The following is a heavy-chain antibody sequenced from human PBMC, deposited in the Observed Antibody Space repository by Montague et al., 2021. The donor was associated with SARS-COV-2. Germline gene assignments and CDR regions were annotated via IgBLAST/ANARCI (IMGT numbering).Heavy chain of an antibody. V-gene: IGHV4-39*01. CDR2: IDYSGXT. D-gene: IGHD3-3*01. CDR1: GGSISSSSYY. J-gene: IGHJ6*03. Sequence: SETLSLTCTVSGGSISSSSYYWGWIRQPPGKGLEWIGSIDYSGXTXYXXXXKXRVTISVDTSKNQFSLKLRSVTAADTAVYFCSRGDFGVVIIPYYYYYMDVWGKGTTVTVSS. CDR3: SRGDFGVVIIPYYYYYMDV.